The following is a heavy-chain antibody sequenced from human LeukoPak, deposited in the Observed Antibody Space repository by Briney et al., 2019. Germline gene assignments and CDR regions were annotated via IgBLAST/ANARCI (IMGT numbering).Heavy chain of an antibody. J-gene: IGHJ5*02. CDR2: INPNSGGT. CDR3: ARDYCTNGVCLNWFDP. V-gene: IGHV1-2*02. D-gene: IGHD2-8*01. CDR1: GYTFTGYY. Sequence: ASVKVSCKASGYTFTGYYMHWVRQAPGQGLEWMGWINPNSGGTNYAQKFQGRVTKTRDTSISTAYMELSRLRSDDTAVYYCARDYCTNGVCLNWFDPWGQGTLVTVSS.